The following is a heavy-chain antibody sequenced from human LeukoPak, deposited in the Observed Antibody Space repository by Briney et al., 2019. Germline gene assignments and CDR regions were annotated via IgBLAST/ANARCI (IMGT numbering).Heavy chain of an antibody. V-gene: IGHV1-24*01. J-gene: IGHJ4*02. CDR3: AAAPQTYYYDSADYYSDY. D-gene: IGHD3-22*01. CDR1: GYSLTELS. Sequence: GASVKVSCKVSGYSLTELSIQWVRQAPGERLEWMGGFDAEDGKTIYAQKFQGRVTMTEDTSIDTAYMDLSSLRSEDTAMYYCAAAPQTYYYDSADYYSDYWGQGTLVTVSS. CDR2: FDAEDGKT.